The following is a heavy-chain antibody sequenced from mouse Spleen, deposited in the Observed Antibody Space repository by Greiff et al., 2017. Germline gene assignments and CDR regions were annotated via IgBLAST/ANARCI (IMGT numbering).Heavy chain of an antibody. CDR1: GYTFTSYW. J-gene: IGHJ2*01. V-gene: IGHV1-53*01. CDR3: AGWDVGY. D-gene: IGHD4-1*01. Sequence: QVQLQQPGTELVKPGASVKLSCKASGYTFTSYWMHWVKQRPGQGLEWIGNISPGNGGINYNETFKSKSTLTVDNSSSTVYMQLSSLTSEDSAVNYWAGWDVGYWGQGTTLTVSS. CDR2: ISPGNGGI.